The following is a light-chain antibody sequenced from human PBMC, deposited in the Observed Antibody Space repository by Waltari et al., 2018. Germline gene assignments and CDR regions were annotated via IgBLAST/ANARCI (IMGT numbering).Light chain of an antibody. CDR2: VSS. CDR3: LQYYSEPFT. Sequence: DIEMTQSPSSLSASVGDRVTITCRASQGISNYLSWYQQKPGKAPRRLISVSSSLESGVPSRFSGSGSGTEFTLTITGLQPEDFAPYYCLQYYSEPFTFGPGTKLDIK. J-gene: IGKJ3*01. CDR1: QGISNY. V-gene: IGKV1-17*01.